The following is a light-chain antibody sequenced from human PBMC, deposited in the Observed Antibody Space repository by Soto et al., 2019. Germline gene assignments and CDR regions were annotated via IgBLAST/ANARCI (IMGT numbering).Light chain of an antibody. J-gene: IGLJ1*01. CDR2: DTS. CDR1: TGAVTSGHY. Sequence: QAVVTQEPSLTVYPGGTVTLTCGSSTGAVTSGHYPYWFQQKPGQAPRTLISDTSNKHSWTPARFSGSRLGGKAALTLSGAQPEDEAEYDCLLSYSGARSYVFGTGTKLTVL. V-gene: IGLV7-46*01. CDR3: LLSYSGARSYV.